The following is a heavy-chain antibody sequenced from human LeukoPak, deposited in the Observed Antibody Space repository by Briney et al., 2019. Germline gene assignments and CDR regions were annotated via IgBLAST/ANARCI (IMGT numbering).Heavy chain of an antibody. V-gene: IGHV3-30*02. D-gene: IGHD3-9*01. CDR3: ANGPHYNILTGFYKVRSHLDY. CDR2: IRYYGSKK. CDR1: GFTFSNYG. Sequence: PGGSLRLSCAASGFTFSNYGMHWVRQAPGKGLEWVAFIRYYGSKKYYADSVKGRFTISRDNSKNTLYLQMNSLRAEDTAMYYCANGPHYNILTGFYKVRSHLDYWGQGTLVTVSS. J-gene: IGHJ4*02.